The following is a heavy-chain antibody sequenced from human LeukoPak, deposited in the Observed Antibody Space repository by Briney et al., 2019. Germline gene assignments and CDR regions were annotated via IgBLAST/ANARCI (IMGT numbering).Heavy chain of an antibody. Sequence: GGSLRLSCAASGFTFSSYEMNWVRQAPGKGLEWVSYISSSGSTIYYADSVKGRFTISRDNAKNSLYLQMNSLRAEDTAVYYCATDSSGYAKFDYWGQGTLVTVSS. V-gene: IGHV3-48*03. CDR1: GFTFSSYE. J-gene: IGHJ4*02. CDR2: ISSSGSTI. D-gene: IGHD3-22*01. CDR3: ATDSSGYAKFDY.